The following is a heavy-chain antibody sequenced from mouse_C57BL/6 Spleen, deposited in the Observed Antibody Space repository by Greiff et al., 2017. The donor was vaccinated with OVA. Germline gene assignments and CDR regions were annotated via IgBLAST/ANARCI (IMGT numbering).Heavy chain of an antibody. J-gene: IGHJ4*01. CDR1: GFTFSDFY. CDR3: ARDADWDAMDY. CDR2: SRNKANDYTT. D-gene: IGHD4-1*01. Sequence: EVKVVESGGGLVQSGRSLRLSCATSGFTFSDFYMEWVRQAPGKGLEWIAASRNKANDYTTEYSASVKGRFIVSRDTSQSILYLQMNALRAEDTAIYYCARDADWDAMDYWGQGTSVTVSS. V-gene: IGHV7-1*01.